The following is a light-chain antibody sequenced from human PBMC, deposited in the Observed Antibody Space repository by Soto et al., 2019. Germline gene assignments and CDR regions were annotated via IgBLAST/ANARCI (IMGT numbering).Light chain of an antibody. CDR3: LQRNSCRRT. CDR1: QSVTSW. J-gene: IGKJ1*01. V-gene: IGKV1D-12*01. CDR2: AAS. Sequence: IPLIQSPSSASAAFVVILTLTCRASQSVTSWLAWYQQKPGKAPKRLIFAASSLQSGVPSRFSGSGSGTEFTLTISSLQPEDFASYCCLQRNSCRRTFGQGTKVDIK.